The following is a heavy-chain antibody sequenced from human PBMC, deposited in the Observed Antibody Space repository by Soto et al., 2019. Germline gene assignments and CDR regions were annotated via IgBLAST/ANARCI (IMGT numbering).Heavy chain of an antibody. V-gene: IGHV3-74*01. Sequence: EVQLVESGGGLVQPGGSLRLSCAASGFTFSSYCMHWSREAPGKGLLWFSSIRGDGIVITHADSVKGRFTVSRDHAKNTMNLQMNSLRVEDTAVYYCVREVCGGGLCKQFDYWGQGTPVTVSS. CDR2: IRGDGIVI. CDR3: VREVCGGGLCKQFDY. D-gene: IGHD2-15*01. CDR1: GFTFSSYC. J-gene: IGHJ4*02.